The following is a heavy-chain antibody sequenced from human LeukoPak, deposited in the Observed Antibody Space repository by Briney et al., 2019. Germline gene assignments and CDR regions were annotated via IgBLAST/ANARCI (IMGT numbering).Heavy chain of an antibody. CDR3: AGGAHYHDSSEGYDY. CDR2: ITPNSGGT. CDR1: GDTFTAYY. D-gene: IGHD3-22*01. J-gene: IGHJ4*02. Sequence: GASVKVSCKASGDTFTAYYMHWVRQAPGQGLEWMGWITPNSGGTNYAQKFQGRVTMTRDTSISTAYMELSRLRSHDTAVYYCAGGAHYHDSSEGYDYWGQGTLVTVSS. V-gene: IGHV1-2*02.